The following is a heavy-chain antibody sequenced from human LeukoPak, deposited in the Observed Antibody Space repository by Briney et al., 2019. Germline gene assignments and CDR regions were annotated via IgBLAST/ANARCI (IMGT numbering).Heavy chain of an antibody. CDR1: GFAFGVHA. CDR3: AKDWTPHNRVYDCLDA. CDR2: IGSGADL. V-gene: IGHV3-23*01. J-gene: IGHJ5*02. D-gene: IGHD3-16*01. Sequence: PGGSLRLSCVGSGFAFGVHAMSWVRQAPGKGPEWVATIGSGADLFYAESVKGRFTISRDDPRNTVWLQVNSLRAEDTALYYCAKDWTPHNRVYDCLDAWGQGTQVTVSS.